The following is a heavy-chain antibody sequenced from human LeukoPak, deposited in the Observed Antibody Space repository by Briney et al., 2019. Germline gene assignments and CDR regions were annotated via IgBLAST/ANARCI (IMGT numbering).Heavy chain of an antibody. V-gene: IGHV4-4*07. D-gene: IGHD3-10*01. CDR3: ARDYGSGSYYGAFDI. J-gene: IGHJ3*02. CDR2: IYTSGST. CDR1: GGSISSYY. Sequence: SETLSLTCTVSGGSISSYYWSWIRQPAGKGPEWIGRIYTSGSTNYNPSLKSRVTMSVDTSKNQFSLKLSSVTAADTAVYYCARDYGSGSYYGAFDIWGQGTMVTVSS.